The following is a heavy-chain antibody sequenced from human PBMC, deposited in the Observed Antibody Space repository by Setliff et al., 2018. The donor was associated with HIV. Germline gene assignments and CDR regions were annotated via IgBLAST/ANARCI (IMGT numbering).Heavy chain of an antibody. V-gene: IGHV4-39*01. CDR2: IYYTGST. J-gene: IGHJ6*03. Sequence: PSETLSLTCAVFGGSFTDIGGSFTDYHWAWIRQPPGKGLEYIGNIYYTGSTHHNPSLESRVATSVDTSKNQFSLKLSSVTAADTAVYYCARIVRWELVATSTFFYYYMDVWGKGTTVTVSS. CDR3: ARIVRWELVATSTFFYYYMDV. D-gene: IGHD1-26*01. CDR1: GGSFTDIGGSFTDYH.